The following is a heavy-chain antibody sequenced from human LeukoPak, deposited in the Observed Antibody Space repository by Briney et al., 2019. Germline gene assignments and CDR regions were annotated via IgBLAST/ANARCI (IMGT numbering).Heavy chain of an antibody. Sequence: SETLSLTCTVSGGSVSSYYWSWIRQPPGKGLEWIGYIYYSGSTNYNPSLKSRVTISVDTSKNQFSLKLSSVTAADTAVYYCARDREDRGENWFDPWGQGTLVTVSS. CDR1: GGSVSSYY. J-gene: IGHJ5*02. CDR2: IYYSGST. D-gene: IGHD3-10*01. V-gene: IGHV4-59*02. CDR3: ARDREDRGENWFDP.